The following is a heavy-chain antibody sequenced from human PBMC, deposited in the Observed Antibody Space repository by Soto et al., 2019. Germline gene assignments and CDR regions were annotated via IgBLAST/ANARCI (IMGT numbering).Heavy chain of an antibody. D-gene: IGHD3-3*01. CDR2: VVPILGST. J-gene: IGHJ3*01. Sequence: QVQLVQSGAEVKKPGSSVKVSCKASEDTFVSYAITWVRQAPGQGLEWMGGVVPILGSTNYAQKFQGRVTFTADKSKNTAYMELSSLRSEDTAMYYCARGEPFILVLELWGQGTMVIVSS. CDR1: EDTFVSYA. CDR3: ARGEPFILVLEL. V-gene: IGHV1-69*06.